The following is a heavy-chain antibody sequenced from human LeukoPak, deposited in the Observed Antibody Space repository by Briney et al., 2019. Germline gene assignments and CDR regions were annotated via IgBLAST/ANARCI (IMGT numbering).Heavy chain of an antibody. CDR1: GFTFSSYE. J-gene: IGHJ3*02. D-gene: IGHD3-3*01. CDR2: ISSSGSTI. CDR3: ARDGPSVLRLPDAFDI. V-gene: IGHV3-48*03. Sequence: GGSLRLSCAASGFTFSSYEMNWVRQAPGKGLEWVSYISSSGSTIYYADSVKGRFTISRDNAKNSLYLQMNSLRAEDTAVYYCARDGPSVLRLPDAFDIWGQGTMVTVSS.